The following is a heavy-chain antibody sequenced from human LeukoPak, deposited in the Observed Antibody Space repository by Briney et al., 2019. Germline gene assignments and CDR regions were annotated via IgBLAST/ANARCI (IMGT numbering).Heavy chain of an antibody. V-gene: IGHV3-48*01. CDR1: GFTFSSYS. Sequence: GGSLRLSCAASGFTFSSYSMNWVRQAPGKGLEWVSYISSSSTIYYADSVKGRFTISRDNAKNSLYLQMNSLRAEDTAVYYCARVGVRLYYYYGMDVWGQGTTVTVSS. CDR3: ARVGVRLYYYYGMDV. J-gene: IGHJ6*02. D-gene: IGHD2-21*02. CDR2: ISSSSTI.